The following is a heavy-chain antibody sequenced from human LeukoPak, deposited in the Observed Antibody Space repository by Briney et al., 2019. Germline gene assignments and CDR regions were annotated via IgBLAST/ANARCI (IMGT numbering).Heavy chain of an antibody. CDR1: GFTVSTNY. CDR3: ARVGDHFHWYLDL. J-gene: IGHJ2*01. V-gene: IGHV3-53*01. D-gene: IGHD3-10*01. CDR2: LYSGSDT. Sequence: GGSLRLSCAASGFTVSTNYMNWVRQAPGKGLEWVSILYSGSDTYYADSVEGRFTISRDSSKNILSLQMNNLRAEDTAVYYCARVGDHFHWYLDLWGRGTLGTVSS.